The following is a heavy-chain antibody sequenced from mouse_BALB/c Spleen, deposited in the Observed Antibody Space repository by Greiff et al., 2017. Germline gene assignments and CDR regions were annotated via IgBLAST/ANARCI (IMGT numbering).Heavy chain of an antibody. CDR2: IDPANGNT. D-gene: IGHD2-14*01. J-gene: IGHJ4*01. Sequence: EGQLQQSGAELVKPGASVKLSCTASGFNIKDTYMHWVKQRPEQGLEWIGRIDPANGNTKYDPKFQGKATITADTSSNTAYLQLSSLTSEDTAVYYCARLGVHYAMDYWGQGTSVTVSS. V-gene: IGHV14-3*02. CDR3: ARLGVHYAMDY. CDR1: GFNIKDTY.